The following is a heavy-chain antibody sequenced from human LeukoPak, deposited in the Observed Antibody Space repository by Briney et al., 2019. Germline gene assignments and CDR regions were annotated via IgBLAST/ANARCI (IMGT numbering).Heavy chain of an antibody. Sequence: PGGSLRLSCAASGFTFSSYWMSGVRQAPGRGREWGANIKEDGSEKYYVDSVKGRFTISRDNAKNLLYLQMNSLRAEDTAVYYCARDYGGSGTYDYYYYMDVWGKGTTVTVSS. D-gene: IGHD3-10*01. CDR2: IKEDGSEK. V-gene: IGHV3-7*01. J-gene: IGHJ6*03. CDR3: ARDYGGSGTYDYYYYMDV. CDR1: GFTFSSYW.